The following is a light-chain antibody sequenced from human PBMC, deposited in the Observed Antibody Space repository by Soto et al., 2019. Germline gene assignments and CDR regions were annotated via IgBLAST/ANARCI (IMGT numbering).Light chain of an antibody. CDR3: LQDYNYPRT. J-gene: IGKJ1*01. CDR2: AAS. CDR1: QVIRND. V-gene: IGKV1-6*01. Sequence: IQMTQSPSSLSASVGDRVTIACRASQVIRNDLGWYQQKPGKAPKLLIYAASSLQSGVPSRFSGSGSGTDFTLTVSSLQPENFATYYCLQDYNYPRTFGQGTKVDI.